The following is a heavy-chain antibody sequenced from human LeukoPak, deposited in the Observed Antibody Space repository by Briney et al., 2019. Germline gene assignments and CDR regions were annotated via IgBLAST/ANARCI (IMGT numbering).Heavy chain of an antibody. J-gene: IGHJ4*02. V-gene: IGHV3-11*04. CDR1: GFSFSYYY. CDR3: ARREGGFYSWGIAY. CDR2: INSSGSPI. Sequence: PGGSLRLSCAAPGFSFSYYYMSWIRQAPGKGLEWLSYINSSGSPIYYADSVKGRFTMSRDNAKNSLYLQMNSLRAEDAAVYYCARREGGFYSWGIAYWGQGTLVTVSS. D-gene: IGHD1-26*01.